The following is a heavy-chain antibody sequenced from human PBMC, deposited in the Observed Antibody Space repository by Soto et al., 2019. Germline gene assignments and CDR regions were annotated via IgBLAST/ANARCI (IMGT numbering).Heavy chain of an antibody. D-gene: IGHD3-3*01. CDR2: ISYDGSNK. J-gene: IGHJ3*02. V-gene: IGHV3-30*18. Sequence: GGSLRLSCAASGFTFSSYGMHWVRQAPGEGLEWVAVISYDGSNKYYADSVKGRFTISRDNSKNTLYLQMNSLRAEDTAVYYCAKAFYDFWSGYYTGAFDIWGQGTMVTVSS. CDR3: AKAFYDFWSGYYTGAFDI. CDR1: GFTFSSYG.